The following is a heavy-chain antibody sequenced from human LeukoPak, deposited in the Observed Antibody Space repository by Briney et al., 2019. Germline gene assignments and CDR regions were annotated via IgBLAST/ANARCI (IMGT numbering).Heavy chain of an antibody. CDR2: ISSSSSYI. Sequence: GGSLRLSCAASGFTFRSYSMNWVRQAPGKGLEWVSSISSSSSYIYYADSVKGRFTISRDNAKNSLYLQMNSLRAEDTAVYYCAGSMVRGVKLYYYYYGMDVWGQGTTVTVSS. CDR3: AGSMVRGVKLYYYYYGMDV. D-gene: IGHD3-10*01. V-gene: IGHV3-21*01. J-gene: IGHJ6*02. CDR1: GFTFRSYS.